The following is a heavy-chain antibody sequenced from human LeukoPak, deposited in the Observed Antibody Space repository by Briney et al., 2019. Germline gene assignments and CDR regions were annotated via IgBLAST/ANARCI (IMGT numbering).Heavy chain of an antibody. CDR3: ARSHSGSLRAPFDY. J-gene: IGHJ4*02. V-gene: IGHV1-18*01. Sequence: GASVKLPCTASGYTFTNYGIIWVRQAPGQGLEWMGWISAYSANTNYPQKVQGRVTLTTDTSTSTAYMELRSLTSDDTAAYYCARSHSGSLRAPFDYWGQGTLVTVSS. CDR1: GYTFTNYG. D-gene: IGHD3-22*01. CDR2: ISAYSANT.